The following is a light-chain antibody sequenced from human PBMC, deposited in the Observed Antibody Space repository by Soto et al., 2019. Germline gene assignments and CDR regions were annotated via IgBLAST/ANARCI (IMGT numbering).Light chain of an antibody. CDR1: QSISSW. Sequence: DLQMTQSPSTLSASVGDRVTITCRASQSISSWLAWYQQKPGKAPKLLIYDASRLESGVPSRFSGSGSGTEFTLTISSLQPDDFATYYCQQYNSYSKTFGQGTKVEIK. V-gene: IGKV1-5*01. J-gene: IGKJ1*01. CDR3: QQYNSYSKT. CDR2: DAS.